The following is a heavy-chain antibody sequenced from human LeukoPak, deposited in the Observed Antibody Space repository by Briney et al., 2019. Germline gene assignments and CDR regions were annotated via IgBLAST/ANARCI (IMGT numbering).Heavy chain of an antibody. J-gene: IGHJ6*03. Sequence: PGGSLRLSCAASGFTFSNYWMHWVRQAPGKGLVWVSRINSDGINTSYADSVKGRFTISRDNAKNSLYLQMNSLRAEDTALYYCARASGGSWYMDVWGKGTTVTVSS. D-gene: IGHD2-15*01. CDR1: GFTFSNYW. CDR3: ARASGGSWYMDV. CDR2: INSDGINT. V-gene: IGHV3-74*01.